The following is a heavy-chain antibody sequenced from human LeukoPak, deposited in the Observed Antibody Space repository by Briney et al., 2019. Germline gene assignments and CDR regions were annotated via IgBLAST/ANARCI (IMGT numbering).Heavy chain of an antibody. J-gene: IGHJ4*02. Sequence: GGSLRLSCAASGFSFSRYEMNWVRQGPGKGLEWVSYISGSGSTIYSADSVKGRFTISRDNAKNSLYLQMNSLRAEDTAVYYCASFPSSGWYVSGNDFWGQGTLVTVSS. D-gene: IGHD6-19*01. CDR2: ISGSGSTI. V-gene: IGHV3-48*03. CDR1: GFSFSRYE. CDR3: ASFPSSGWYVSGNDF.